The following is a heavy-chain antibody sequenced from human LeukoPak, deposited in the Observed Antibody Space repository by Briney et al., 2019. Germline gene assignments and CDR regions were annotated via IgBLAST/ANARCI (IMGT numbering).Heavy chain of an antibody. CDR1: GGSISSHY. V-gene: IGHV4-59*11. D-gene: IGHD3-3*01. CDR2: IYYSGST. Sequence: PSETLSLTCTVSGGSISSHYWSWIRQPPGKGLEWIGYIYYSGSTNYNPSLKSRVTISVDTSKNQFSLKLSPVTAADTAVYYCARGTNPYYDFWSGYYSRYYYYMDVWGKGTTVTVSS. CDR3: ARGTNPYYDFWSGYYSRYYYYMDV. J-gene: IGHJ6*03.